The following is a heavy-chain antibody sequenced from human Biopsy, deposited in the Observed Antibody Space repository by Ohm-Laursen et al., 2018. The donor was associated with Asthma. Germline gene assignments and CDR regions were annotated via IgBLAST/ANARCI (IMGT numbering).Heavy chain of an antibody. J-gene: IGHJ4*02. CDR1: GDTLTERS. D-gene: IGHD1-1*01. V-gene: IGHV1-24*01. Sequence: GSSVKVSCKVSGDTLTERSIHWVRQAPGKGLEWMGGFDIEDGEASYAQKFKGRVTLTEDPSTDTVYMEVSSLRSDDTAVYYCATDLWNPQKYYDYWGQGTLVTVSS. CDR2: FDIEDGEA. CDR3: ATDLWNPQKYYDY.